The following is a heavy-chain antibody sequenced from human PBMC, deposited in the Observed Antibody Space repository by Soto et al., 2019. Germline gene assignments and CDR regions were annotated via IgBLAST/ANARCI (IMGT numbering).Heavy chain of an antibody. V-gene: IGHV5-51*01. Sequence: GESLKISCKGSGYSFTIYWIGWVRQMPGKGLEVMGIIYPGDSDTRYSPSFQGQVTISADKSISTAYLQWSSLKASDTAMYYCARHGXRVYYDNSDYYYYGMDVWGQGTTVTVSS. CDR3: ARHGXRVYYDNSDYYYYGMDV. D-gene: IGHD3-22*01. CDR1: GYSFTIYW. J-gene: IGHJ6*02. CDR2: IYPGDSDT.